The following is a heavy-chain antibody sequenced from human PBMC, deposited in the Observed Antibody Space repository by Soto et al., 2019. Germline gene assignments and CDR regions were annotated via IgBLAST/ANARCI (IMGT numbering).Heavy chain of an antibody. D-gene: IGHD5-12*01. CDR1: GGTFSTYT. CDR2: IIPIFGTI. Sequence: QVLLVQSGAEVKKPGSSVKVSCKASGGTFSTYTLSWVRQAPGHGLEWMGGIIPIFGTINYAQKFQGRVTITADRSTTTAYMELISLRSDDTAVYYCAILTPITGVYWGQGALVTVSS. J-gene: IGHJ4*02. CDR3: AILTPITGVY. V-gene: IGHV1-69*06.